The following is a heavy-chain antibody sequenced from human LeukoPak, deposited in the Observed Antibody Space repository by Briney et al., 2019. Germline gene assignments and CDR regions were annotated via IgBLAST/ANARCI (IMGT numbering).Heavy chain of an antibody. J-gene: IGHJ4*02. CDR1: GFTFSSYA. CDR2: ISGSGGST. D-gene: IGHD3-10*01. CDR3: AKDPLPLLGGRWYYFDY. V-gene: IGHV3-23*01. Sequence: PGGSLRLSCAASGFTFSSYAMNWVRQAPGKGLEWVSAISGSGGSTYYADSVKGRFTISRDSSKNTLYLQMNSLRAEDTAVYYCAKDPLPLLGGRWYYFDYWGQGTLVTVSS.